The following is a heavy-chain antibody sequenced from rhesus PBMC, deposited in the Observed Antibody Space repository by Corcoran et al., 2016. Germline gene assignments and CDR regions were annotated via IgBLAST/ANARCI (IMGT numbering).Heavy chain of an antibody. CDR1: GGSIRRINW. CDR2: ISGTSGST. Sequence: QVQLQESGPGLVKPSETLSLPCAVSGGSIRRINWCTWIRQPPGQGLEWIGYISGTSGSTYYNPSLKSRLTISKDTSNNQFSLKLTSVTAADTAVYYCASRAEGSYSRYFEFWGQGALVTVSS. D-gene: IGHD1-44*02. CDR3: ASRAEGSYSRYFEF. J-gene: IGHJ1*01. V-gene: IGHV4-65*02.